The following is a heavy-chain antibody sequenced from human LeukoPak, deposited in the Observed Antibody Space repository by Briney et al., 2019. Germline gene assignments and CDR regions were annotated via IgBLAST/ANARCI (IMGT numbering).Heavy chain of an antibody. CDR1: GFTFNKAW. CDR2: IKNKGDGGST. V-gene: IGHV3-15*01. D-gene: IGHD3-10*01. J-gene: IGHJ4*02. CDR3: TTSGTPFEY. Sequence: GGSLRLSCAASGFTFNKAWMSWVRLAPGKGLEWVGRIKNKGDGGSTDYAAPVKGRFTVSRDDSKSTLYLQMNSLKTEDTAVYYCTTSGTPFEYWGQGTLVTVSS.